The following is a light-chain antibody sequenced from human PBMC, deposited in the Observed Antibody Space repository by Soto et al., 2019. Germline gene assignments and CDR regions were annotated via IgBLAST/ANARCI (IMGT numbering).Light chain of an antibody. CDR3: QQTYSMPVT. J-gene: IGKJ2*01. CDR1: QSIVSF. CDR2: AAS. Sequence: DVQMTQSPSSLSASVGDRVTITCRASQSIVSFLNWYQQRPGTAPKLLIFAASNLESGVTSRFSGRGSATDFTLSISSLQPEDFATYFCQQTYSMPVTFGQGTKLEMK. V-gene: IGKV1-39*01.